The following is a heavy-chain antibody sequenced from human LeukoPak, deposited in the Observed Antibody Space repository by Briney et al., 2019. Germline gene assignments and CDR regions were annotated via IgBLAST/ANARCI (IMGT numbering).Heavy chain of an antibody. D-gene: IGHD3-9*01. Sequence: GGSLRLSCAASGFTFSSYSMNWVRQAPGKGLEWVSSISSSSSYIYYADSVKGRFTISRDNAKNSLYLQMNSLRAEDMAVYYCARDKDYDILTGYYIGAFDIWGQGTMVTVSS. J-gene: IGHJ3*02. CDR2: ISSSSSYI. CDR1: GFTFSSYS. CDR3: ARDKDYDILTGYYIGAFDI. V-gene: IGHV3-21*01.